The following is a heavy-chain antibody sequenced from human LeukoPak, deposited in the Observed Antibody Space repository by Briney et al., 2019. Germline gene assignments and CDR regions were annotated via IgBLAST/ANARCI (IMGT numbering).Heavy chain of an antibody. CDR3: ARGEATVTTFP. J-gene: IGHJ5*02. V-gene: IGHV3-48*01. CDR2: ISSSSSTI. Sequence: PGGSLRLSCAASGFTFSSYSMNWVRQAPGKGLEWVSYISSSSSTIYYADSVKGRFTISRDNAKNSLYLQMNNLRAEDTAVYYCARGEATVTTFPWGQGTLVTVSS. D-gene: IGHD4-17*01. CDR1: GFTFSSYS.